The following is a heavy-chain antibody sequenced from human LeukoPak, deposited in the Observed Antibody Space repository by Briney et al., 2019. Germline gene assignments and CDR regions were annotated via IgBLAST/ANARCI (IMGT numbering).Heavy chain of an antibody. CDR3: ARDHRGGVGSSRWFDY. D-gene: IGHD1-26*01. CDR2: ISYDGSNK. J-gene: IGHJ4*02. V-gene: IGHV3-30*04. Sequence: PGGSLRLSCAASGFTFSSYAMHWVRQAPGKGLEWVAVISYDGSNKYYADSVKGRFTISRDNSRNTPYLQMNSLRAEDTAVYYCARDHRGGVGSSRWFDYWGQGTLVTVSS. CDR1: GFTFSSYA.